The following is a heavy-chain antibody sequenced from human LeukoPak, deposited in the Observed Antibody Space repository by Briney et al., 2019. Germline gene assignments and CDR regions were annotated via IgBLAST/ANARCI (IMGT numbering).Heavy chain of an antibody. CDR2: IYYSGST. J-gene: IGHJ4*02. CDR3: ARLPTRGLVGASDY. Sequence: SETLSLTCTVSGGSISSYYWSWIRQPPGKGLEWIGYIYYSGSTNYNPSLKSRVTISVDTSKNQFSLKLSSVTAADTAVYYCARLPTRGLVGASDYWGQGTLVTVSS. V-gene: IGHV4-59*12. D-gene: IGHD1-26*01. CDR1: GGSISSYY.